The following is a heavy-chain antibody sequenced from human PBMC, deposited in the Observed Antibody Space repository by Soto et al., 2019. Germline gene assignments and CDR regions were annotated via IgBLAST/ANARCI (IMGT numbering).Heavy chain of an antibody. V-gene: IGHV3-23*01. D-gene: IGHD3-16*01. Sequence: EVQLLESGGGLVQPGGSLRLSCAGSGFPFSRYALGWVRPAPGKGLAWVSGISVSGGSTYYADSVKGRFTISRDNSKNTLYLQMNSLRAEDTAVYYCASNTRYDPPDYWGQGTLVTVSS. CDR2: ISVSGGST. CDR1: GFPFSRYA. J-gene: IGHJ4*02. CDR3: ASNTRYDPPDY.